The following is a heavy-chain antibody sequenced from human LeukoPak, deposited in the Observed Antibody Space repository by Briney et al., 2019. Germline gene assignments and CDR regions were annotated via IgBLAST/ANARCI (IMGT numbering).Heavy chain of an antibody. CDR3: ARCIVVVPAAYPYFDY. CDR1: GGSISSGGYY. D-gene: IGHD2-2*01. Sequence: PSQTLSLTCTVSGGSISSGGYYWSWIRQPPGKGLEWIGYIYHSGSTCYNPSLKSRVTISVDRSKNQFSLKLSSVTAADTAVYYCARCIVVVPAAYPYFDYWGQGTLVTVSS. V-gene: IGHV4-30-2*01. CDR2: IYHSGST. J-gene: IGHJ4*02.